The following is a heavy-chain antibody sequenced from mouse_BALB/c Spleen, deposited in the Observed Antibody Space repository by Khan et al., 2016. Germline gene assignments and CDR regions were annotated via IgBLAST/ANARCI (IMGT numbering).Heavy chain of an antibody. J-gene: IGHJ4*01. Sequence: EVKLLESGPGLMKPSQSLSLTCTVTGYSITSDYAWNWIRQFPGNKLEWMGYIIYSGSTTYTPSLKSRISITRDTSKNQFFLQLNSVTIEDTATYYWASDAPNYAMDYWGQGTSVTVSS. CDR3: ASDAPNYAMDY. D-gene: IGHD2-3*01. CDR1: GYSITSDYA. V-gene: IGHV3-2*02. CDR2: IIYSGST.